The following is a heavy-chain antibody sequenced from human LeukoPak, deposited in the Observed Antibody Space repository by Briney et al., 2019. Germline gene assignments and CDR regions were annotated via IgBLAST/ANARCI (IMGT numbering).Heavy chain of an antibody. CDR3: ARWVTTKDAFDI. CDR1: GSTFSSYS. Sequence: GGSLRLSCAASGSTFSSYSMNWVRQAPGKGLEWVSSISSSRSYIYYADSVKGRFTISRDNAKNSLYLQMNSLRADDTAVYYCARWVTTKDAFDIWGQGTMVTVSS. J-gene: IGHJ3*02. CDR2: ISSSRSYI. V-gene: IGHV3-21*01. D-gene: IGHD2-21*02.